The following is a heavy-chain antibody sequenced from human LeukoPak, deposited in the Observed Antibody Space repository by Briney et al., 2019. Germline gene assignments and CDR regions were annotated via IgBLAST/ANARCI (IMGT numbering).Heavy chain of an antibody. Sequence: GGSLRLSCAASGFTFSCYSMNWVRQAPGKGLEWVSSISSSSSYIYYADSVKGRFTISRDNAKNSLYLQMNSLRAEDTAVYYCARDWGDGYNYYYYYYMDVWGKGTTVTVSS. D-gene: IGHD5-24*01. CDR2: ISSSSSYI. CDR3: ARDWGDGYNYYYYYYMDV. J-gene: IGHJ6*03. V-gene: IGHV3-21*01. CDR1: GFTFSCYS.